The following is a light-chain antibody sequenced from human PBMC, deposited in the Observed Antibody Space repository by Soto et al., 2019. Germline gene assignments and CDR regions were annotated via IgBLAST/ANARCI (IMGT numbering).Light chain of an antibody. J-gene: IGLJ2*01. CDR1: SSNIGAGQD. Sequence: QSVLTQPPSVSGAPGQRVTISCTGTSSNIGAGQDVHWYRQLPGAAPKFLISDSNNRASGVPDRFSVSKSGASASLAITGLRAEDEADYYCSSYTSSSTLVFXGGTK. V-gene: IGLV1-40*01. CDR3: SSYTSSSTLV. CDR2: DSN.